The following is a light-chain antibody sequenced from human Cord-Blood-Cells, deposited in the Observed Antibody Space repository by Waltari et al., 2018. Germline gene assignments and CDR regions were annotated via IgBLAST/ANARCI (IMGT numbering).Light chain of an antibody. J-gene: IGKJ1*01. V-gene: IGKV1-39*01. CDR3: QQSYSTPQT. CDR2: AAS. Sequence: PSSLSASVGDRVTITCRASQSISSYLNWYQQKPGKAPKLLIYAASSLQSWVPSRFSGSGSGTDFILTISSLQPEDFATYYCQQSYSTPQTFGQGTKVEIK. CDR1: QSISSY.